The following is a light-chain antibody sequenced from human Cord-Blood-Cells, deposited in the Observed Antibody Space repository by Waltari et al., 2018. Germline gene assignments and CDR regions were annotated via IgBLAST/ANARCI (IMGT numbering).Light chain of an antibody. CDR1: QSISSY. Sequence: DIQMTQSPSSLSASVGDRVTITCRASQSISSYLNWYQQKPEKAPKLLIYAASSLQSGVXSRFSGSGSGTDLTLTISSLQPEDFATYYCQQSYSTPYTFGQGTKLEIK. CDR2: AAS. V-gene: IGKV1-39*01. CDR3: QQSYSTPYT. J-gene: IGKJ2*01.